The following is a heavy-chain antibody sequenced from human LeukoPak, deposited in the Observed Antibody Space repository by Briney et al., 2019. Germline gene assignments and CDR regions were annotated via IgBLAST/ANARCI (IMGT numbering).Heavy chain of an antibody. CDR1: GFTFSRNS. D-gene: IGHD3-10*02. V-gene: IGHV3-48*04. Sequence: GGSLRLSCAASGFTFSRNSMNWVRQAPAKGLEWVSYISSSSRTKYYADSVKGRFTISRDNAKNSLYLQMNSLRAEDTAVYYCAELGITMIGGVWGKGTTVTISS. CDR2: ISSSSRTK. J-gene: IGHJ6*04. CDR3: AELGITMIGGV.